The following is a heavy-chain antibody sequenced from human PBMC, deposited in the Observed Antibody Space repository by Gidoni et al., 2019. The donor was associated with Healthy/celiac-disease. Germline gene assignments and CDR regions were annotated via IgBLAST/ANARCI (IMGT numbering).Heavy chain of an antibody. V-gene: IGHV3-21*01. D-gene: IGHD6-19*01. CDR3: AREVSSGWYFDFQH. CDR1: GFTLRSYS. Sequence: EVQLVESGGGLVKPGGSLRLSCAASGFTLRSYSMNWVRQAPGKGLEWVSSISSSSSYIYYADSVKGRFTISRDNAKNSLYLQMNSLRAEDTAVYYCAREVSSGWYFDFQHWGQGTLVTVSS. J-gene: IGHJ1*01. CDR2: ISSSSSYI.